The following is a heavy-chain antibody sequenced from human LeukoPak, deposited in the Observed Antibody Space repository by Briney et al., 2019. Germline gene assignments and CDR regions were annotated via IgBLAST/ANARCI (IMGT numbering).Heavy chain of an antibody. CDR3: ARDRWGYSYGGD. V-gene: IGHV3-7*01. Sequence: ETLSLTCAGYGGSFSGYYWSWVRQAPGKGLEWVANIKQDGSEKYYVDSLRGRFTISRDNAQNSLYLQMNSLRAEDTAVYFCARDRWGYSYGGDWGQGTLFTVSS. J-gene: IGHJ4*02. CDR1: GGSFSGYY. D-gene: IGHD5-18*01. CDR2: IKQDGSEK.